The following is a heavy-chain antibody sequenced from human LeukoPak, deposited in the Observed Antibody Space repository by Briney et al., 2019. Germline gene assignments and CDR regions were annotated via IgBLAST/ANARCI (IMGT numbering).Heavy chain of an antibody. V-gene: IGHV1-69*13. CDR2: IIPIFGTA. CDR3: AGTGIAAAADYYYYGMDV. J-gene: IGHJ6*02. Sequence: GASVKVSCKASGGTFSSYAISWVRQAPGQGLEWMGGIIPIFGTANYAQKFQGRVTITADESTSTAYMELSSLRSEDTAVYYCAGTGIAAAADYYYYGMDVWGQGTTVTVSS. D-gene: IGHD6-13*01. CDR1: GGTFSSYA.